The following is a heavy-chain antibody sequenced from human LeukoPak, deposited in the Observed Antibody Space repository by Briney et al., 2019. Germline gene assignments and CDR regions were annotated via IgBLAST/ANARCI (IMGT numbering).Heavy chain of an antibody. CDR1: GGSISSSNW. J-gene: IGHJ4*02. V-gene: IGHV4-4*02. Sequence: SGTLSLTCAVSGGSISSSNWWSWVRQPPGKGLEWIGYVYYSGSTNYNPSLKSRVTISVDTSKNQFSLKLSSVTAADTAVYYCAATMVRGVHTHFDYWGQGTLVTVSS. CDR2: VYYSGST. D-gene: IGHD3-10*01. CDR3: AATMVRGVHTHFDY.